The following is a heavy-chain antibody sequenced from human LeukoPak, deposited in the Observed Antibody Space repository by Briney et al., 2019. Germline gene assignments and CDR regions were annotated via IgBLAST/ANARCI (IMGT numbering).Heavy chain of an antibody. CDR1: GYSISSGYY. D-gene: IGHD6-13*01. V-gene: IGHV4-38-2*02. CDR2: IYHSGST. CDR3: ARAGSSSWRITYNYGMDV. J-gene: IGHJ6*02. Sequence: SETLSLTCTVSGYSISSGYYWGWIRQPPGKGLEWIGSIYHSGSTYYNPSLKSRVTISVDTSKNQFSLKLSSVTAADTAVYYCARAGSSSWRITYNYGMDVWGQGTTVTVSS.